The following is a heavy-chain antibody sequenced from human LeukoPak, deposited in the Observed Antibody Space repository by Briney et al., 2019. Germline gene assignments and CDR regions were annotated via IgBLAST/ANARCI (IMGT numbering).Heavy chain of an antibody. CDR2: ISYDGSNK. J-gene: IGHJ4*02. Sequence: GGSLRLSCAASGFTFRSYAMNWVRQAPGKGLEWVAVISYDGSNKYYADSVKGRFTISRDTSKNTLYLQMNSLRAEDTAVYYCAKDSLEPYYYDGSGSHFDYWGQGTLVTVSS. V-gene: IGHV3-30*18. D-gene: IGHD3-22*01. CDR3: AKDSLEPYYYDGSGSHFDY. CDR1: GFTFRSYA.